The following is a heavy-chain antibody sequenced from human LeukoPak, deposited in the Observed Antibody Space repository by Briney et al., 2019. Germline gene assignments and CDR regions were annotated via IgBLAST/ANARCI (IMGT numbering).Heavy chain of an antibody. V-gene: IGHV4-4*07. J-gene: IGHJ4*02. CDR1: GGSISSYY. D-gene: IGHD3-3*01. CDR2: IYTSGST. CDR3: ARDSSQNYDFWSGYFDY. Sequence: PSETLSLTCTVSGGSISSYYWSWIRQPAGKGLEWIGRIYTSGSTNYNPSPKSRVTMSVDTSKNQFSLKLSSVTAADTAVYYCARDSSQNYDFWSGYFDYWGQGTLVTVSS.